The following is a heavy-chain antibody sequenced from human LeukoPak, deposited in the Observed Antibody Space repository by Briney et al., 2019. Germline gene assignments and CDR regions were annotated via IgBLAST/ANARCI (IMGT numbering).Heavy chain of an antibody. D-gene: IGHD5-18*01. CDR1: GFTSSRYG. CDR2: ISYDASNK. CDR3: AKSHGYSYGFDY. Sequence: GGSLRLSCAATGFTSSRYGMHWVRQTPGKGLEWVAVISYDASNKYYADSVKGRFTISRDNSKNTLYLQMNSLRAEDTAVYYCAKSHGYSYGFDYWGQGTLVTVSS. J-gene: IGHJ4*02. V-gene: IGHV3-30*18.